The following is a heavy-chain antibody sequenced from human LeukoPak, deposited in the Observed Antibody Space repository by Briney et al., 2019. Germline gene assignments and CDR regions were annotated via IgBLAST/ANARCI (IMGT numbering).Heavy chain of an antibody. D-gene: IGHD1-1*01. Sequence: SVKVSCKASGGTFSSYAISWVRQAPGQGLEWMGRIIPILGIANYAQKFQGRVTITADKSTSTAYMELSSLRSEDTAVYYCARGTSHYYYYGMDVWGQGTTVTVSS. J-gene: IGHJ6*02. CDR3: ARGTSHYYYYGMDV. CDR1: GGTFSSYA. V-gene: IGHV1-69*04. CDR2: IIPILGIA.